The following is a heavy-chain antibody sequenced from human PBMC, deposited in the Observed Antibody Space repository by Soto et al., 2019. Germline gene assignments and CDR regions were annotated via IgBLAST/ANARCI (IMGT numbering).Heavy chain of an antibody. V-gene: IGHV1-46*01. CDR1: GYTFTSYY. Sequence: ASVKVSCKAYGYTFTSYYMHWVRQAPGQGLEWMGIINPSGGSTSYAQKFHGRVTMTRDTSTSTVYMELSSLRSEDTVVYYCAREYITMVRGAYYFYGMDVWRQGTTVPVS. CDR3: AREYITMVRGAYYFYGMDV. D-gene: IGHD3-10*01. CDR2: INPSGGST. J-gene: IGHJ6*02.